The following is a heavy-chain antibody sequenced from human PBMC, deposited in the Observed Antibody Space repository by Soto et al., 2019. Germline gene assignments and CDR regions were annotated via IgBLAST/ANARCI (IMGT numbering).Heavy chain of an antibody. CDR3: ARDVYYYASSGYYTRLDAFGI. D-gene: IGHD3-22*01. V-gene: IGHV3-66*01. J-gene: IGHJ3*02. CDR1: GFTVSSNY. CDR2: IYTDGRT. Sequence: PGGSLRLSCAASGFTVSSNYMNWVRQAPGKGLEWVSLIYTDGRTYYADSVKGRFTISRDNSKNTLFLQMNSLRAEDTAVYYCARDVYYYASSGYYTRLDAFGIWGRGTMVTVSS.